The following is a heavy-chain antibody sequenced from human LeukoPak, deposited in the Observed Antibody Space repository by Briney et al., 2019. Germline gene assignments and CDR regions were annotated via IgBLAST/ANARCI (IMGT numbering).Heavy chain of an antibody. CDR2: INSDGSST. V-gene: IGHV3-74*01. CDR1: GFTFSSYW. J-gene: IGHJ4*02. CDR3: AREGIVGATGY. D-gene: IGHD1-26*01. Sequence: GGSLRLSCAASGFTFSSYWMHWVRQAPGKGLVWVSRINSDGSSTSYADSVKGRFTISRDNAKNTLYPQMNSLRAEDTAVYYCAREGIVGATGYWGQGTLVTVSS.